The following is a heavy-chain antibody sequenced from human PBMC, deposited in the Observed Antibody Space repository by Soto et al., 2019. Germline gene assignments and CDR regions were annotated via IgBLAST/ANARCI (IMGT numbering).Heavy chain of an antibody. V-gene: IGHV1-2*02. D-gene: IGHD6-6*01. CDR1: GYTFTGYY. CDR2: INPNSGGT. Sequence: ASVKVSCKASGYTFTGYYMHWVRQAPGQGLEWMGWINPNSGGTNYAQKFQGRVTMTRDTSISTAYMELSRLRSDDTAVYYCARGGIAARPTLYGMGVWGQGTTVTVSS. J-gene: IGHJ6*02. CDR3: ARGGIAARPTLYGMGV.